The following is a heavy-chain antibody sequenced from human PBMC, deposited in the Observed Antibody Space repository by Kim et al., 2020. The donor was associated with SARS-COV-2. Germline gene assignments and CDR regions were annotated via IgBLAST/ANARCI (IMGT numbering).Heavy chain of an antibody. Sequence: ASVKGRFTISRDNAKNSLYLQMNSLRAEDTALYYCAKVLGFGELLDAFDIWGQGTMVTVSS. J-gene: IGHJ3*02. V-gene: IGHV3-9*01. D-gene: IGHD3-10*01. CDR3: AKVLGFGELLDAFDI.